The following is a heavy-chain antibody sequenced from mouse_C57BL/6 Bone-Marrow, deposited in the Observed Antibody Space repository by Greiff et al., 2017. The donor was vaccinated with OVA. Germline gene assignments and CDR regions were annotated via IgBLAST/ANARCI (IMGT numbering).Heavy chain of an antibody. V-gene: IGHV1-82*01. D-gene: IGHD2-3*01. CDR1: GYAFSSSW. Sequence: QVQLQQSGPELVKPGASVKISCKASGYAFSSSWMNWVKQRPGKGLEWIGRIYPGDGDTNYNGMFKGKATLTADKSSSTAYMQLSSLTSEDAAVYFCARHEDGYYASYFDYWGQGTTLTVSS. J-gene: IGHJ2*01. CDR3: ARHEDGYYASYFDY. CDR2: IYPGDGDT.